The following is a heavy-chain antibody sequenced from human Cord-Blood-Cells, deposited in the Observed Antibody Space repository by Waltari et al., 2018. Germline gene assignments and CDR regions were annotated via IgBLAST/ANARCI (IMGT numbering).Heavy chain of an antibody. D-gene: IGHD3-3*01. CDR1: GYSISSGYY. CDR2: IYHRGST. CDR3: ARDQGSTIFGVVTYWYFDL. V-gene: IGHV4-38-2*02. J-gene: IGHJ2*01. Sequence: QVQLQESGPGLVKPSETLSLTCAVSGYSISSGYYWGWIRQPPGKGLEGIGSIYHRGSTYYNPSLKSRVTISVDTSKNQFSLKLSSVTAADTAVYYCARDQGSTIFGVVTYWYFDLWGRGTLVTVSS.